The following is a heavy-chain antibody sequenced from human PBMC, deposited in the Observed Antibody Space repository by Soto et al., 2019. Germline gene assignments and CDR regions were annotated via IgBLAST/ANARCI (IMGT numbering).Heavy chain of an antibody. D-gene: IGHD2-21*02. V-gene: IGHV4-59*01. CDR1: GDSITTYY. Sequence: TLSLTCSVSGDSITTYYWHWIRQPPGKGLEWIGYIHYSGSTNYNPSLKSRVTISVDRSKNQFSLNLNSVTVADTAVYYCASHPVVTAWFGAFHIWGQGTMVTVSS. CDR2: IHYSGST. CDR3: ASHPVVTAWFGAFHI. J-gene: IGHJ3*02.